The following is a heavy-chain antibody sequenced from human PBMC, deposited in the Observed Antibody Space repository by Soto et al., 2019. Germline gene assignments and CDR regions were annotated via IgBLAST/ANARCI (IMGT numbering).Heavy chain of an antibody. CDR3: ARARIAAAGGYYYGMDV. CDR1: GGTFSSYS. Sequence: QVQLVQSGAEVKKPGSSVKVSCKASGGTFSSYSISWVRQAPGQGLEWMGGIIPIFGTANYAQKFQGRVTITADESTSTAYMELSSLRSEDTAVYYCARARIAAAGGYYYGMDVWGQGTTVTVSS. V-gene: IGHV1-69*01. CDR2: IIPIFGTA. J-gene: IGHJ6*02. D-gene: IGHD6-13*01.